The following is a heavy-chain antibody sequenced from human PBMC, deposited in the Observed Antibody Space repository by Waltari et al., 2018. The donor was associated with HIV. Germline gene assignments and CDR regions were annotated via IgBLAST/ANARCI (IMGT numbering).Heavy chain of an antibody. CDR3: ARDPGTLLIAVAGAFDY. J-gene: IGHJ4*02. CDR1: GFSVSRYG. CDR2: IWNDGSKK. D-gene: IGHD6-19*01. Sequence: QVQLVESGGGVVRPGRSLRLSCAASGFSVSRYGMHWVRQAPGKGLEWVAVIWNDGSKKYYAGSVKGRFTVSRDTSKNTLYLEMNRLRAEDTAVYHCARDPGTLLIAVAGAFDYWGPGIPVTVSS. V-gene: IGHV3-33*01.